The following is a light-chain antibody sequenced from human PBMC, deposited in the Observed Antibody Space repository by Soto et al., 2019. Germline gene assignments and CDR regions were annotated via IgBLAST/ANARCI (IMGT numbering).Light chain of an antibody. V-gene: IGLV6-57*04. J-gene: IGLJ3*02. CDR2: ENN. CDR1: SGSIASNS. CDR3: QSYDSSNSWV. Sequence: NFMLTQPHSVSESPGKTATISCTRSSGSIASNSVQWYQQRPGSAPTTVIYENNQRPSGVPDRFSGSIDSSSNSASLTISGLKTEDEADYYCQSYDSSNSWVFGGGTKVTVL.